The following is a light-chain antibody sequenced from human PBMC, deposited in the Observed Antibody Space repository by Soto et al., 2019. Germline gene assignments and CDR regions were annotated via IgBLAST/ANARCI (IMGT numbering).Light chain of an antibody. V-gene: IGLV2-8*01. J-gene: IGLJ2*01. Sequence: QSVLTQPPSASASPGQSVTISCTGTSSDVGTSNYVSWYQQHPGKAPKLMIYEVTKRPSGVPDRFSGSRSGNTASLTVSGLQTEDEADYYCSSYAGSNVIFGGGTKLTVL. CDR3: SSYAGSNVI. CDR2: EVT. CDR1: SSDVGTSNY.